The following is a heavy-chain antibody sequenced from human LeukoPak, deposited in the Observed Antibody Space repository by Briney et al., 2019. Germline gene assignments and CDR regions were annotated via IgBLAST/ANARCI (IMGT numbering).Heavy chain of an antibody. D-gene: IGHD2-2*02. CDR2: INPNRGGP. CDR1: GYIFTGYY. Sequence: GASVKVACKASGYIFTGYYIHWVRHAPGQGLEWMGWINPNRGGPDYAQKLQGRVTMTADASVTTAFLELTWLTSDDTAVYYCARDTARSPIVIVPPDVPNYYFDHWGQETLVTVSS. V-gene: IGHV1-2*02. CDR3: ARDTARSPIVIVPPDVPNYYFDH. J-gene: IGHJ4*02.